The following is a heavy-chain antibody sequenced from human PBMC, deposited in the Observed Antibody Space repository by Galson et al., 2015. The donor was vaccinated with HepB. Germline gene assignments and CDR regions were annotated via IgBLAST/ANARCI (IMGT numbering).Heavy chain of an antibody. D-gene: IGHD5-18*01. J-gene: IGHJ4*02. V-gene: IGHV3-64D*06. Sequence: SLRLSCAASGFTFSSYAMHWVRQAPGKGLEYVSAISSNGGSTYYAGSVKGRFTISRDNSKNTLYLQMSSLRAEDTAVYYCVKGVGYNYAHRFGDYWGQGTLVTVSS. CDR2: ISSNGGST. CDR1: GFTFSSYA. CDR3: VKGVGYNYAHRFGDY.